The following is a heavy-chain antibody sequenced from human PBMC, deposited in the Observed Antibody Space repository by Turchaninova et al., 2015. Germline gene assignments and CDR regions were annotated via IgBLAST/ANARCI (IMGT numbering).Heavy chain of an antibody. Sequence: VQPGGSLRLSCAASGFTFGNFAMSWVRQVPGKGLEWVSTFSGSDDTTYHADAVKGLFTISRDNSKNTLFVQMNSLRVEDTAVYYCAKGARDSSSFQPFDSWGQGTLVTVSS. D-gene: IGHD3-22*01. CDR1: GFTFGNFA. CDR2: FSGSDDTT. V-gene: IGHV3-23*01. J-gene: IGHJ4*02. CDR3: AKGARDSSSFQPFDS.